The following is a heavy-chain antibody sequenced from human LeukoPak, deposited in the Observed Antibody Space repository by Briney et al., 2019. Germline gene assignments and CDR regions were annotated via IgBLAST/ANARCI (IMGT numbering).Heavy chain of an antibody. D-gene: IGHD4-17*01. V-gene: IGHV4-61*01. Sequence: SETLSLTCTVSGGSFSSGSYYWSWIRQPPGKGLEWIGYIYYSGSTNYNPSLKSRVTISVDTSKNQFSLKLSSVTAADTAVYYCARVYGAFYYYGMDVWGQGTTVTVSS. CDR3: ARVYGAFYYYGMDV. J-gene: IGHJ6*02. CDR1: GGSFSSGSYY. CDR2: IYYSGST.